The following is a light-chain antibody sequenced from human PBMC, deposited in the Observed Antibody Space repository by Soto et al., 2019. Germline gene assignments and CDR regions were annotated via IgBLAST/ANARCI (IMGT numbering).Light chain of an antibody. J-gene: IGLJ2*01. CDR3: CSYAGSSTLV. CDR2: EVT. Sequence: QSALTQPASVSGSTGQSITISCTGTSSDVGSYNLVSWYQQHPGKAPKLMIYEVTQRPSGVSNRFSGSKSGNTASLTISGLQAEDEADYFCCSYAGSSTLVFGGGTKLTVL. CDR1: SSDVGSYNL. V-gene: IGLV2-23*02.